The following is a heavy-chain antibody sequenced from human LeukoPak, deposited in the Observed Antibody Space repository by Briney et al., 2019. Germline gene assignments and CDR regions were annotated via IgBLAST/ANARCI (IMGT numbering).Heavy chain of an antibody. J-gene: IGHJ4*02. CDR3: ARGTYYYDSSGYYYDLFDY. CDR1: GGSINSYY. Sequence: SEALSLTCTVSGGSINSYYWSWIRQPPGKGLEWIGYIYYSGSTNYNPSLKSRVTISVDTSKNQFSLRLSSVTAADTAVYYCARGTYYYDSSGYYYDLFDYWGQGTLVTVSS. V-gene: IGHV4-59*01. CDR2: IYYSGST. D-gene: IGHD3-22*01.